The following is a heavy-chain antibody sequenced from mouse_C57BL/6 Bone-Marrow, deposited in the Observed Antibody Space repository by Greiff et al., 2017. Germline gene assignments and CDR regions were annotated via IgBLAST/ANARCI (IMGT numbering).Heavy chain of an antibody. CDR2: IDPANGNT. J-gene: IGHJ4*01. V-gene: IGHV14-3*01. CDR1: AFNIQNTY. Sequence: VHLHQSVAELVRPGASVKLSSTASAFNIQNTYMHWLKQRPEQGLEWIGRIDPANGNTTSAPKFQGKATIPPDTSANTAYLKLSSLASEDTASYYCAYVDAMDYWGQGTSVTVSS. CDR3: AYVDAMDY.